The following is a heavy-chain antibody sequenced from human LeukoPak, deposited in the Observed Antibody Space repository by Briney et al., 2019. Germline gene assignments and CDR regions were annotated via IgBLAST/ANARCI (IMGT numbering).Heavy chain of an antibody. Sequence: SETLSLTCTVSGGSISSYYWSWLRQPPGKGLEWIGYIYTSGSTNYNPSLKSRVTISVDTSKNQFSLKLSSVTAADTAVYYCARLYYYYYMDVWGKGTTVTVSS. J-gene: IGHJ6*03. V-gene: IGHV4-4*09. CDR2: IYTSGST. CDR3: ARLYYYYYMDV. CDR1: GGSISSYY.